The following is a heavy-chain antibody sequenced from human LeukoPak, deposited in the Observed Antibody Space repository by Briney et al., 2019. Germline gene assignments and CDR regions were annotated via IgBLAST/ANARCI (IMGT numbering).Heavy chain of an antibody. CDR1: GFTFSRHW. D-gene: IGHD3-10*01. Sequence: PGGSLRLSCVGSGFTFSRHWISWVRQATGKGLEGVAHMKYDGSEKYYVDSVKGRFTISRDNSKNTLYLQMNSLRAEDTAVYYCAKDPPMVRGVIIIGYWGQGTLVTVSS. CDR3: AKDPPMVRGVIIIGY. V-gene: IGHV3-7*03. CDR2: MKYDGSEK. J-gene: IGHJ4*02.